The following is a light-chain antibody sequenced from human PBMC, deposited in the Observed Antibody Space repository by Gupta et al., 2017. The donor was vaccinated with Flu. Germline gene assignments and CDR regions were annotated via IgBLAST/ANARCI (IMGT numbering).Light chain of an antibody. CDR3: RSYTNTNTLVV. Sequence: YKNVSWYQQHPGKAPQHMIFEVSHRHSGVSNRLSGFKAGNTAPVTISGLQAEDEADYYCRSYTNTNTLVVFGGGNKL. V-gene: IGLV2-14*01. CDR1: YKN. CDR2: EVS. J-gene: IGLJ2*01.